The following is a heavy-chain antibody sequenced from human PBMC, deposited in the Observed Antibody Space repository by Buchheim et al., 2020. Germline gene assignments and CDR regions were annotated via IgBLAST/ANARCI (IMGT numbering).Heavy chain of an antibody. CDR2: IYYSGST. Sequence: QVQLQESGPGLVKPSETLSLTCTVSGGSISSYYWSWIRQPPGKGLEWIGYIYYSGSTYYNPSLKSRVTISVDTSKNQFSLKLSSVTAADTAVYYCARERHAKVGEVDFDYWGQGTL. CDR1: GGSISSYY. J-gene: IGHJ4*02. V-gene: IGHV4-59*12. D-gene: IGHD2-8*01. CDR3: ARERHAKVGEVDFDY.